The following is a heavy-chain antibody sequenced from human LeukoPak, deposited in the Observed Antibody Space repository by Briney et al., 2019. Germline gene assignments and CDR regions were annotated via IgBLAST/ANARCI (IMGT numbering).Heavy chain of an antibody. Sequence: SGPALVKPTQTLTLTCTFSGFSLSTSGMCVSWIRQPPGKALEWLARIDWDDDKYYSTSLKTRLTISKDTSKNQVVLTMTNMDPVDTATYYCARIVLHSGSYFGGDAFDIWGQGTMVTVSS. CDR3: ARIVLHSGSYFGGDAFDI. D-gene: IGHD1-26*01. J-gene: IGHJ3*02. CDR1: GFSLSTSGMC. CDR2: IDWDDDK. V-gene: IGHV2-70*11.